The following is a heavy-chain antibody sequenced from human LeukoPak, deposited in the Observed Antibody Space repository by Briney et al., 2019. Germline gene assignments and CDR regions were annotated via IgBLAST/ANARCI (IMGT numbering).Heavy chain of an antibody. V-gene: IGHV3-7*01. Sequence: GGSLRLSCAASGFTFSSYWMSWVRQAPGKGLEWVANIKQDGSEKYYVDSVKGRFTISRDNAKNSLYLQMNSLRAEDTAVYYCARGTTTNIPSVDYWGQGTLVTVSS. CDR1: GFTFSSYW. J-gene: IGHJ4*02. CDR2: IKQDGSEK. D-gene: IGHD2/OR15-2a*01. CDR3: ARGTTTNIPSVDY.